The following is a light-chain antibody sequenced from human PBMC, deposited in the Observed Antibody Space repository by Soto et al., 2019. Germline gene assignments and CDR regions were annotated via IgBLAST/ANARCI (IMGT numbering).Light chain of an antibody. Sequence: EIVMTQSPATLSESPGERATLSCRASQSVSNNLACYQQKPGQAPRLLIYGASTRATGIPARFSGSGSGTEFTLTISSLQSEDFAVHYCQQYNNWPPDTFGQGTKLEIQ. CDR3: QQYNNWPPDT. V-gene: IGKV3-15*01. CDR1: QSVSNN. J-gene: IGKJ2*01. CDR2: GAS.